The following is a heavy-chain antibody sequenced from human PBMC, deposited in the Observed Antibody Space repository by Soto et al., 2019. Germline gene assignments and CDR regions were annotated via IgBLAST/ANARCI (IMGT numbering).Heavy chain of an antibody. CDR1: GFTFSSYG. D-gene: IGHD6-19*01. Sequence: GGSLRLSCAASGFTFSSYGMHWVRQAPGKGLEWVAVISYDGSNKYYADSVKGRFTISRDNSKNTLYLQMNSLRAEDTAVYYCAKDQGQWLMVDAFDIWGQGTMVTVSS. CDR2: ISYDGSNK. J-gene: IGHJ3*02. V-gene: IGHV3-30*18. CDR3: AKDQGQWLMVDAFDI.